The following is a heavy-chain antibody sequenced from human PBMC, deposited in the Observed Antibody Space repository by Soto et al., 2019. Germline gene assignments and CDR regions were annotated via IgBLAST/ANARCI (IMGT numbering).Heavy chain of an antibody. CDR2: ISAYNGNT. CDR1: GYTFTSYG. CDR3: ARDSGPRYSSLKYSYYGMDV. D-gene: IGHD6-19*01. J-gene: IGHJ6*02. V-gene: IGHV1-18*01. Sequence: ASVKVSCKASGYTFTSYGISWVRQAPGQGLEWMGWISAYNGNTNYAQKLQGRVTMTTDTSTSTAYMELRSLRSDDTAVYYCARDSGPRYSSLKYSYYGMDVWGQGTTVTVSS.